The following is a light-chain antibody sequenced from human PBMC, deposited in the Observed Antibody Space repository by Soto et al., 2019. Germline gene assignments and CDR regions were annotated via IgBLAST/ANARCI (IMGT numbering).Light chain of an antibody. Sequence: CTSVGDMVTNTSRASQDISAWLAWYRQKPGKAPTLLIYAASTLQSGVLSRFSGSGAGTDFTLTISSLQPEDFATDFCLQDYNSTWTFGQGTQVDIK. CDR1: QDISAW. V-gene: IGKV1-6*02. CDR3: LQDYNSTWT. J-gene: IGKJ1*01. CDR2: AAS.